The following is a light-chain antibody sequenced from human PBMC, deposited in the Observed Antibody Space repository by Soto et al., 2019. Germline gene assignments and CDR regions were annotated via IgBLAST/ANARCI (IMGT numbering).Light chain of an antibody. CDR1: QSTSRY. CDR2: AAS. Sequence: DIQLTQSPSSLSASVGDRITITFRLSQSTSRYLNWYQQKPGKAPKLLIYAASSLQSGVPSRFSGSGSGTDFTLTISSLQPEDFATYYCQQSYSTLGITFGQGTRLE. J-gene: IGKJ5*01. CDR3: QQSYSTLGIT. V-gene: IGKV1-39*01.